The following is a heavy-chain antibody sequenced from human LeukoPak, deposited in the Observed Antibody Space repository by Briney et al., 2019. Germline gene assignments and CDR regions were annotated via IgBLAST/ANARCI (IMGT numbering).Heavy chain of an antibody. J-gene: IGHJ5*02. V-gene: IGHV4-59*08. CDR1: GGSISSYY. CDR3: ARLKDTAYGFDP. D-gene: IGHD5-18*01. Sequence: PSETLPLTCTVSGGSISSYYWSWIRQPPGKGLEWIGYIYYSGSTNYNPSLKSRVTISVDTSKNQFSLKLSSVTAADTAVYYCARLKDTAYGFDPWGQGALVTVSS. CDR2: IYYSGST.